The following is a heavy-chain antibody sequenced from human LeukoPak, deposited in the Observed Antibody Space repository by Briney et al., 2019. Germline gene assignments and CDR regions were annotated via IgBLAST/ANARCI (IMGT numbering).Heavy chain of an antibody. CDR1: GFTFSSYS. J-gene: IGHJ4*02. D-gene: IGHD1-26*01. V-gene: IGHV3-21*01. Sequence: GGSLRLSXAASGFTFSSYSMNWVRQAPGKGLEWVSSISSSSSYIYYADSVKGRFTISRDNAKNSLYLQMNSVRAEDTAMYYCARDVGATTRGAFDYWGQGTLVTVSS. CDR2: ISSSSSYI. CDR3: ARDVGATTRGAFDY.